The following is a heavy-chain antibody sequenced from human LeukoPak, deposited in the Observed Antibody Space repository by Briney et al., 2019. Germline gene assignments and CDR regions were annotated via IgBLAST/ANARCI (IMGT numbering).Heavy chain of an antibody. CDR2: IYHSGSS. J-gene: IGHJ4*02. CDR1: GGSISSYY. V-gene: IGHV4-59*01. Sequence: ETLSLTCTVSGGSISSYYWSWIRQPPGKGLEWIGYIYHSGSSIYNPSLKSRVTISVDTSKKQFSLKLSSVTAADTAVYYCARASMGYSSSWYFDYWGQGTLVTVSS. CDR3: ARASMGYSSSWYFDY. D-gene: IGHD6-13*01.